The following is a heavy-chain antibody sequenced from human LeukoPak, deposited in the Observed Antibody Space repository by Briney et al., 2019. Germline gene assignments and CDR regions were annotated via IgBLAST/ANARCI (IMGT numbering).Heavy chain of an antibody. D-gene: IGHD4-11*01. CDR3: AGEEKMTTVTTAN. V-gene: IGHV3-53*01. CDR1: GFTVSSNY. J-gene: IGHJ4*02. Sequence: GGSLRLSCAASGFTVSSNYMSWVRQAPGKGLEWVSVIYSGGSTYYADSVKGRFTISRDNSKNTLYLQMNSLRAEDTAVYYCAGEEKMTTVTTANWGQGTLVTVSS. CDR2: IYSGGST.